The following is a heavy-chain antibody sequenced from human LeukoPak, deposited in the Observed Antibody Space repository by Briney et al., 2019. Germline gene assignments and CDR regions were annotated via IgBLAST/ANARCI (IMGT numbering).Heavy chain of an antibody. D-gene: IGHD5-18*01. J-gene: IGHJ2*01. Sequence: ASVKVSCKVSRYTXTELSMHWVRQAPGKGLEWMGGFDPEDGETIYAQKFQGRVTMTEDTSTDTAYMELSSLRSEDTAVYYCATPAGRGYSYGYWYFDLWGRGTLVTVSS. CDR2: FDPEDGET. CDR1: RYTXTELS. V-gene: IGHV1-24*01. CDR3: ATPAGRGYSYGYWYFDL.